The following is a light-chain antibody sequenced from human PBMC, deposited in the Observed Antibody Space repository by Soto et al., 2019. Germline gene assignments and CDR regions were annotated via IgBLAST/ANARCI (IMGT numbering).Light chain of an antibody. J-gene: IGLJ1*01. Sequence: QSVLTQPASVSGSPGQSITISCTGTSSDVGGYNYVSWYQQHPGKAPTLMIYDVSNRPSGVSNRFSGSKSGNTASLTISGLQAEDEADYYCSSYTSSRNYVFGTGTKLTVL. CDR1: SSDVGGYNY. V-gene: IGLV2-14*01. CDR2: DVS. CDR3: SSYTSSRNYV.